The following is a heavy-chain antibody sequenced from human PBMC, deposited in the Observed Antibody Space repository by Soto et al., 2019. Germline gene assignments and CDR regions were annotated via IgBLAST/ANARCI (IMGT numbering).Heavy chain of an antibody. CDR2: ISSNGGST. Sequence: GGSLRLSCSASGFTFSSYAMHWVRQAPGKGLEYVSAISSNGGSTYYADSVKGRFTISRDNSKNTLYLQMSSLRAEDTAAYYCVKLGSGSHLRLRYYYYGMDVWGQGTTVTVSS. D-gene: IGHD6-19*01. CDR1: GFTFSSYA. V-gene: IGHV3-64D*08. CDR3: VKLGSGSHLRLRYYYYGMDV. J-gene: IGHJ6*02.